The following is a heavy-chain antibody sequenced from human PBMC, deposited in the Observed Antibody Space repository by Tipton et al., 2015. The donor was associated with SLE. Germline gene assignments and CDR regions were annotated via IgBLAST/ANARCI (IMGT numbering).Heavy chain of an antibody. J-gene: IGHJ4*02. Sequence: TLSLTCTVSGGSITRSNYYWSWVRQPAGKGLEWIGHIHASGGTTYNPSLKSRVAISIDVAKNRFSLTLGSVTAADTAIYYCARDLGTVFGVIIVPVHWGQGAQVTVSS. CDR2: IHASGGT. CDR3: ARDLGTVFGVIIVPVH. CDR1: GGSITRSNYY. D-gene: IGHD3-3*01. V-gene: IGHV4-61*09.